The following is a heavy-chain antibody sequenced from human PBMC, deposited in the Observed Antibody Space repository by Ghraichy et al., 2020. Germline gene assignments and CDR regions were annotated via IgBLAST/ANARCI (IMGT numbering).Heavy chain of an antibody. J-gene: IGHJ4*02. CDR1: GFTFSSYE. Sequence: GESLNISCAASGFTFSSYEMNWVRQAPGKGLEWVSYISNSGATIYYADSVKGRFTISRDNAKNSLYLQMNSLRAEDTAVYYCARVQNSAMGLDYWGQGTLVTVSS. CDR2: ISNSGATI. CDR3: ARVQNSAMGLDY. D-gene: IGHD5-18*01. V-gene: IGHV3-48*03.